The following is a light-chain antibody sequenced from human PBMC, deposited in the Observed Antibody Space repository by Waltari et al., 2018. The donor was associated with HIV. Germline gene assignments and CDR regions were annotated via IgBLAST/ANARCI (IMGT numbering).Light chain of an antibody. CDR3: QQYGSGYT. Sequence: EIVLTQSPDTPALSPGEPAVLSGRASPGINSNHLAWYQQKPGQAPRLLVYGAASRVPGIPYRFIVYGAGTDFTLTIGGLEPEDFAIYYCQQYGSGYTFGQGTRLDNK. V-gene: IGKV3-20*01. J-gene: IGKJ2*01. CDR2: GAA. CDR1: PGINSNH.